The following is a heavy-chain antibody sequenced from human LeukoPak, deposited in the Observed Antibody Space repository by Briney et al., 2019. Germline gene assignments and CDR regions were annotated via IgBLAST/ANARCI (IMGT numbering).Heavy chain of an antibody. CDR3: ASTSGYSSSWYFY. V-gene: IGHV1-46*01. J-gene: IGHJ4*02. Sequence: GASVKVSCKASGNTFTTYYMHWVRQAPGQGLEWMGIINPSGGSTSYAQKFQGRVIMTRDTSTSTVYMEVSSLRSEDTAVYYRASTSGYSSSWYFYWGQGTLVTVSS. CDR2: INPSGGST. CDR1: GNTFTTYY. D-gene: IGHD6-13*01.